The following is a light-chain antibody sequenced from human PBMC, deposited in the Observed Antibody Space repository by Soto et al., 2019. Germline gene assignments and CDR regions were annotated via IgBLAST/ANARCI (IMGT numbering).Light chain of an antibody. V-gene: IGLV2-14*01. CDR1: SSDVGGYNH. CDR3: SSYTSSSTRV. J-gene: IGLJ1*01. Sequence: QSVLTQPASVSGSPGQSITISCTGTSSDVGGYNHVSWYQQHPGKAPKLMIYDVSNRPSGVSNRFSGSKSGNTASLTISGLKAEDEADYYCSSYTSSSTRVFGTGTKLTVL. CDR2: DVS.